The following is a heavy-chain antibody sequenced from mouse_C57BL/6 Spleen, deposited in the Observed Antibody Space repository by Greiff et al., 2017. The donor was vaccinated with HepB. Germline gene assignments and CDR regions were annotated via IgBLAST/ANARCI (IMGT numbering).Heavy chain of an antibody. Sequence: EVQLVESGGGLVQSGRSLRLSCATSGFTFSDFYMEWVRQAPGKGLEWIAASRNKANDYTTEYSASVKGRFIVSRDTSQSILYLQMNALRAEDTAIYYCARGGGYDAMDYWGQGTSVTVSS. CDR2: SRNKANDYTT. J-gene: IGHJ4*01. V-gene: IGHV7-1*01. CDR3: ARGGGYDAMDY. CDR1: GFTFSDFY.